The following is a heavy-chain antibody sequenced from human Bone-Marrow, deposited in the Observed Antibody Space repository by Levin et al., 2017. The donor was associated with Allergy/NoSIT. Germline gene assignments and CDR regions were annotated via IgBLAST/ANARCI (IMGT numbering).Heavy chain of an antibody. J-gene: IGHJ6*03. CDR1: GGSISKYY. CDR2: VYYSGST. V-gene: IGHV4-59*01. D-gene: IGHD2-2*02. Sequence: SETLSLTCTVSGGSISKYYWSWIRQPPGMGLEWIGYVYYSGSTKYNPSLKSRVSISVDTSKNQFSLKLHSLTAADTAIYYCARIPEGDYYYYYMDVWGKGTTVTVSS. CDR3: ARIPEGDYYYYYMDV.